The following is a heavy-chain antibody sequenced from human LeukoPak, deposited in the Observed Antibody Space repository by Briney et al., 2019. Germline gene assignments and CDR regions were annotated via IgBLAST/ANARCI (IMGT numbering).Heavy chain of an antibody. Sequence: SGGSLRLSCAASGFTVSSNYMTWVRQAPGKGLEWVSVIYSGGSTYYADSVKGRFTISRDNSKNTLYLQMNSLRAEDTAVYYCTRHDIDYVWGSYRPHDAFDIWGQGTMVTVSS. V-gene: IGHV3-66*04. CDR2: IYSGGST. D-gene: IGHD3-16*02. CDR1: GFTVSSNY. CDR3: TRHDIDYVWGSYRPHDAFDI. J-gene: IGHJ3*02.